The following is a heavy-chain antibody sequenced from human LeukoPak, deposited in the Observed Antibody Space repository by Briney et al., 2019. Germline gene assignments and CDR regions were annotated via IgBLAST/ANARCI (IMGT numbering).Heavy chain of an antibody. Sequence: PGGSLRLSCAASGFIFSTYSMNWVRQAPGKGLEWVSYISSSSSTIYYADSVKGRFTISRDNAKNSLYLQMCSLRAEDTAMYYCASRQDYWGQGTLVTVSS. CDR2: ISSSSSTI. CDR3: ASRQDY. J-gene: IGHJ4*02. V-gene: IGHV3-48*01. CDR1: GFIFSTYS.